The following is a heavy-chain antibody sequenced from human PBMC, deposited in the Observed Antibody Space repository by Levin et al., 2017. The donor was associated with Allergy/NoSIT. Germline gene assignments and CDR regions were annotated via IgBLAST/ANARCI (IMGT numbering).Heavy chain of an antibody. CDR2: IYPGDSDT. Sequence: GGSLRLSCKGSGYSFTSYWIGWVRQMPGKGLEWMGIIYPGDSDTRYSPSFQGQVTISADKSISTAYLQWSSLKASDTAMYYCARLSYYYGSGSYVGLTSNDNWFDPWGQGTLVTVSS. D-gene: IGHD3-10*01. CDR3: ARLSYYYGSGSYVGLTSNDNWFDP. V-gene: IGHV5-51*01. CDR1: GYSFTSYW. J-gene: IGHJ5*02.